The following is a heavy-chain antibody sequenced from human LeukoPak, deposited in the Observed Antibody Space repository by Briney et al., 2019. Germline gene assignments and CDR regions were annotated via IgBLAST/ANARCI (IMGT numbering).Heavy chain of an antibody. CDR3: ASLLTPYHGSGGGGVDV. J-gene: IGHJ6*02. CDR2: IWFDGSKI. V-gene: IGHV3-33*03. Sequence: PGGSLRLSCAASGFTFNTYGMHWVRQTPGKGLEWVAVIWFDGSKIYYTDSVKGRFTISRDNAKDTLFLQMTSLRVEDTAVYSCASLLTPYHGSGGGGVDVWGQGTTVTVSS. D-gene: IGHD3-10*01. CDR1: GFTFNTYG.